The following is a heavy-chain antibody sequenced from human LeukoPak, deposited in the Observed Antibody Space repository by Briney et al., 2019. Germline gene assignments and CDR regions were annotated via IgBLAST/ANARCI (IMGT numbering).Heavy chain of an antibody. CDR3: ARSRNGDYYVLYY. V-gene: IGHV4-39*07. J-gene: IGHJ4*02. CDR1: GGSISSSSYY. Sequence: SETLSLTCTVSGGSISSSSYYWGWIRQPPGKGLEWIGSIYYSGSTYYNPSLKSRVTISVDTSKNQFSLKLSSVTAADTAVYYCARSRNGDYYVLYYWGQGTLVTVSS. D-gene: IGHD4-17*01. CDR2: IYYSGST.